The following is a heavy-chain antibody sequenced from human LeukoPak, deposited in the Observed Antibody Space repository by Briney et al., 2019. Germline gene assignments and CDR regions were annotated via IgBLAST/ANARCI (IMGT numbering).Heavy chain of an antibody. CDR2: ISSSSSYI. V-gene: IGHV3-21*01. CDR1: GFTFSSYN. Sequence: PGGPLRLSCAASGFTFSSYNMNWVRQAPGKGLEWVSSISSSSSYIYYAGSVRGRFTIYIDNAKNSLYLQMNSLRDEDTAVYYCASTSSSSFGFDYWGQGTLVTVSS. J-gene: IGHJ4*02. D-gene: IGHD6-6*01. CDR3: ASTSSSSFGFDY.